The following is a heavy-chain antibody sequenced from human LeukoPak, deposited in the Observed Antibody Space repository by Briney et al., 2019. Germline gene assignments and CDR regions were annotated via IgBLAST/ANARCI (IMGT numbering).Heavy chain of an antibody. V-gene: IGHV1-3*01. CDR2: INAGNADT. CDR1: GYTFSSYG. Sequence: GASVKVSCKASGYTFSSYGMHWVRQAPGQRLEWMGMINAGNADTNYPLKFQGRVTITRDTSASTAYMELSSLGSEDTAVYYCARELWNGEFDYWGQGTLVTVSS. D-gene: IGHD1-1*01. J-gene: IGHJ4*02. CDR3: ARELWNGEFDY.